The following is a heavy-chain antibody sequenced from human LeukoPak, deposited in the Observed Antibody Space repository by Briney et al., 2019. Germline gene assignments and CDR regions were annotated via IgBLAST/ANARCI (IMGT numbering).Heavy chain of an antibody. CDR1: GVAFSSYA. V-gene: IGHV3-23*01. J-gene: IGHJ5*02. D-gene: IGHD3-3*01. Sequence: PGGSLRLSCAASGVAFSSYAMSWVRQAPGKGLEWVSAISGSGGSTYYADSVKGRFTISRDNSKNTLYLQMNSLRAEDTAVYYCAKVPLGDYDFWSGSNWFDPWGQGTLVTVSS. CDR2: ISGSGGST. CDR3: AKVPLGDYDFWSGSNWFDP.